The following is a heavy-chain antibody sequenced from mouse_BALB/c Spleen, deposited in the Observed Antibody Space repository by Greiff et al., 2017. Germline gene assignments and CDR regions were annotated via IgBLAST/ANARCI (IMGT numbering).Heavy chain of an antibody. CDR2: ISNGGGST. J-gene: IGHJ4*01. CDR1: GFTFSSYT. CDR3: ARHVITTATMDY. V-gene: IGHV5-12-2*01. D-gene: IGHD1-2*01. Sequence: EVQLQESGGGLVQPGGSLKLSCAASGFTFSSYTMSWVRQTPEKRLEWVAYISNGGGSTYYPDTVKGRFTISRDNAKNTLYLQMSSLKSEDTAMYYCARHVITTATMDYWGQGTSVTVSS.